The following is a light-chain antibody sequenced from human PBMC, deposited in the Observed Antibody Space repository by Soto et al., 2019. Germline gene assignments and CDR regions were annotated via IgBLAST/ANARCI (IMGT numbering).Light chain of an antibody. CDR3: QQYNNWTPWT. CDR2: GAS. Sequence: EIVMTQSPATLSVSPGERATLSCRASQSVSSNLAWYQQKPGQAPRLLIYGASTRATGIPARCSGSRSGTESTLTISSLQSEDFAVYYCQQYNNWTPWTFGQGTKVDIK. V-gene: IGKV3-15*01. J-gene: IGKJ1*01. CDR1: QSVSSN.